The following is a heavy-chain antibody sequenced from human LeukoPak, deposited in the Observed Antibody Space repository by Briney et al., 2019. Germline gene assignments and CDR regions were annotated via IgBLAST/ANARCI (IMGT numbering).Heavy chain of an antibody. CDR1: GYTFTSYD. D-gene: IGHD5-12*01. CDR2: MNPNSGNT. Sequence: GALVKVSCKASGYTFTSYDINWVRQATGQGLEWMGWMNPNSGNTGYAQKFQGRVTMTRNTSISTAYMELSSLRSEDTAVYYCAREGLRGYSGYDSYYYGMDVWGQGTTVTDSS. CDR3: AREGLRGYSGYDSYYYGMDV. V-gene: IGHV1-8*01. J-gene: IGHJ6*02.